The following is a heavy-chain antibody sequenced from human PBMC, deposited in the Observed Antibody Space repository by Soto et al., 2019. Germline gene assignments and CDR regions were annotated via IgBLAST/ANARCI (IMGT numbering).Heavy chain of an antibody. CDR1: GFSLTTSGAG. CDR2: IYWNDDK. D-gene: IGHD3-22*01. CDR3: ARPHPLMIGTDAFDS. Sequence: QITLKESGPTLVKPTQPLTLTCSFSGFSLTTSGAGVGWIRQPPGKALEWLAVIYWNDDKRYSPSLKTRPTITKDTSKNRVVLTMTNMDPVDTATYYCARPHPLMIGTDAFDSWGQGTMVNVSS. V-gene: IGHV2-5*01. J-gene: IGHJ3*02.